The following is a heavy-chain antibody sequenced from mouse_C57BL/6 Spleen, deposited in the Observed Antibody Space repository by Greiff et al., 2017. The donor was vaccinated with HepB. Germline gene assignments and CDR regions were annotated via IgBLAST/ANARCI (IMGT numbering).Heavy chain of an antibody. CDR2: ISSGSSTI. Sequence: EVQLVESGGGLVKPGGSLKLSCAASGFTFSDYGMHWVRQAPEKGLEWVAYISSGSSTIYYADTVKGRFTISRDNAKNTLFLQMTSLRSEDTAMDYWEREVLRAWFAYWGQGTLVTVSA. CDR1: GFTFSDYG. D-gene: IGHD1-1*01. J-gene: IGHJ3*01. CDR3: EREVLRAWFAY. V-gene: IGHV5-17*01.